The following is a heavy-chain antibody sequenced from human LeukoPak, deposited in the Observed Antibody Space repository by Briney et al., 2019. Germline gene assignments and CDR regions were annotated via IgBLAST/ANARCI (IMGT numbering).Heavy chain of an antibody. Sequence: GGSRRLSCGASGFSFRSYWMSWVRQAPGKGLEWVANIKQDGSEKYYVDSVKGRFTISRDNAKNSLYLQMNSLSAEDTAVYYCASQGYGDYPFDYWGQGTLVTVSS. CDR2: IKQDGSEK. CDR1: GFSFRSYW. J-gene: IGHJ4*02. CDR3: ASQGYGDYPFDY. D-gene: IGHD4-17*01. V-gene: IGHV3-7*01.